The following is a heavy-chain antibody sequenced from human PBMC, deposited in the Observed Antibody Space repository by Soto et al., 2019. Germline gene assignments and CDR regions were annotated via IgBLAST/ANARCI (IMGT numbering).Heavy chain of an antibody. J-gene: IGHJ4*02. CDR1: GFSLTTGVG. Sequence: ITLEESGPTLVKPTETLPLPCTFPGFSLTTGVGVGWVRQPPGKALEWLALVYWDDDKHYTPSLMSRLTITKDISKGQVVLTMTNMDPVDTATYYCATLTADFWGPGTLVTVSS. V-gene: IGHV2-5*02. CDR3: ATLTADF. CDR2: VYWDDDK.